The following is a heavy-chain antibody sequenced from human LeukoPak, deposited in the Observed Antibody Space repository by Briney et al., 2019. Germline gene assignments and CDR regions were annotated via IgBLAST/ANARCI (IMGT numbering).Heavy chain of an antibody. CDR1: GFTFSSYG. CDR2: ITGSGGST. Sequence: GGSLRLSCAASGFTFSSYGMHWVRQAPGKGLEWVSSITGSGGSTYYGDSVKGRFTISRDNSKNTLYLQMNSLRAEDTAVYYRARRTRFYDFWKTQYYYYYMDVWGKGTTVTVSS. J-gene: IGHJ6*03. V-gene: IGHV3-23*01. CDR3: ARRTRFYDFWKTQYYYYYMDV. D-gene: IGHD3-3*01.